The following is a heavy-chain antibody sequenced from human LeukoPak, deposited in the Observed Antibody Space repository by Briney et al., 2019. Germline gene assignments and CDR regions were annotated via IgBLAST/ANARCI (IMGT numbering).Heavy chain of an antibody. CDR2: IKQDGSEK. Sequence: GGSLRLSCAASGFTFSSYWMSWVRQAPGKGLEWVANIKQDGSEKYYVDSVKGRFTISRDNAKNSLYLQMNSLRAEDTAVYYCARDIKWETPGFDYWGQGTLVTVSS. J-gene: IGHJ4*02. CDR1: GFTFSSYW. D-gene: IGHD1-26*01. CDR3: ARDIKWETPGFDY. V-gene: IGHV3-7*01.